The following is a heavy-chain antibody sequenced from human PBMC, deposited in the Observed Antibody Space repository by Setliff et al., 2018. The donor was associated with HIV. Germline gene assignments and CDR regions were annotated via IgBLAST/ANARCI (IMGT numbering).Heavy chain of an antibody. CDR1: GGSVNGHY. Sequence: NPSETLSLTCTVSGGSVNGHYWNWIRLTPGKGLEWIGSISYSGSTNYNPSLKSRVTISVDTSRNEFSLKLSSVTAADTAVYYCATDPTSYCTGGNCHSGRFASWGQGTLVTVSS. V-gene: IGHV4-59*02. CDR3: ATDPTSYCTGGNCHSGRFAS. CDR2: ISYSGST. J-gene: IGHJ4*02. D-gene: IGHD2-15*01.